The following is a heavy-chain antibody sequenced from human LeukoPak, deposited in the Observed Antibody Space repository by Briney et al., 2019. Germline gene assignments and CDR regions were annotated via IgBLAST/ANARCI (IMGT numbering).Heavy chain of an antibody. D-gene: IGHD3-22*01. V-gene: IGHV3-23*01. CDR2: ISGSGGST. CDR1: GFTFSSYA. J-gene: IGHJ4*02. Sequence: EGSLRLSCAASGFTFSSYAMSWVRQAPGKGLEWVSAISGSGGSTYYADSVKGRFTISRDNAKNSLYLQMNSLRAEDTALYYCAKGGYYYDSSGYPYYFDYWGQGTLVTVSS. CDR3: AKGGYYYDSSGYPYYFDY.